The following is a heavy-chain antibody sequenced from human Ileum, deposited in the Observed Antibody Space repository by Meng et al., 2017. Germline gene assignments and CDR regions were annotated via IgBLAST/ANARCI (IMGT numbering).Heavy chain of an antibody. CDR2: IYQSGST. CDR3: ARHIVGPTPGMEY. V-gene: IGHV4-4*02. Sequence: QVQLQESGPGRVKPSGTLSLTCAGSGDSISSSGWWSWVRQPPGKGLEWIGQIYQSGSTNYNPSLKSRVTISIDRSENQLSLKLSSVTAADTAVYYCARHIVGPTPGMEYWGQGTLVTVSS. CDR1: GDSISSSGW. J-gene: IGHJ4*02. D-gene: IGHD1-26*01.